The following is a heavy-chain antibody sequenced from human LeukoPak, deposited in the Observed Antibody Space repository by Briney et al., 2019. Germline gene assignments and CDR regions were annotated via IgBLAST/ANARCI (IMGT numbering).Heavy chain of an antibody. J-gene: IGHJ3*02. V-gene: IGHV3-7*01. Sequence: GGSLRLSCAASGFTFSSYWMSWVRQAPGKGLEWVANIKQDGSEKYYVDSVKGRFTISRDNAKNSLYLQMNSLRAEDTAVYYCASQDSSGYYYHAFDIWGQGTMVTVSS. D-gene: IGHD3-22*01. CDR2: IKQDGSEK. CDR3: ASQDSSGYYYHAFDI. CDR1: GFTFSSYW.